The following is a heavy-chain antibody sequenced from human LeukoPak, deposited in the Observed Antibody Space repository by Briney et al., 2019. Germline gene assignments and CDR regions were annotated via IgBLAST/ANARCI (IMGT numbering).Heavy chain of an antibody. D-gene: IGHD1-1*01. Sequence: PSETLSLTCTVSGGSISRYYWSWIRQTPGKGLEWIGYISSIGSTNYNPSLKSRVTISVDTSKDQFSLRLSSVTAADTAVYYCARLIGVTGTNDYFDYWGQGTLVTVSS. J-gene: IGHJ4*02. V-gene: IGHV4-59*08. CDR2: ISSIGST. CDR3: ARLIGVTGTNDYFDY. CDR1: GGSISRYY.